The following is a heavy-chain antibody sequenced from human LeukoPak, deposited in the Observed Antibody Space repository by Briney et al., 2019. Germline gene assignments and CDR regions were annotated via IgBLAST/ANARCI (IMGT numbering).Heavy chain of an antibody. V-gene: IGHV1-69*04. CDR3: ARSSHYGSGSYCLDY. CDR1: GGTFSSYA. Sequence: EASVKVSCKASGGTFSSYAISWVRQAPGQGLEWMGRIIPILGIANYAQRFQGRVTITADKSTSTAYMELSSLRSEDTAVYYCARSSHYGSGSYCLDYRGQGTLVTVSS. J-gene: IGHJ4*02. D-gene: IGHD3-10*01. CDR2: IIPILGIA.